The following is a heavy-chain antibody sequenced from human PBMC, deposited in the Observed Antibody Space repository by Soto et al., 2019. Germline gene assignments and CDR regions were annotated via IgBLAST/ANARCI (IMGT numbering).Heavy chain of an antibody. CDR1: GLTFSDNW. J-gene: IGHJ3*01. CDR3: AREDVENRGSDALDL. V-gene: IGHV3-74*01. D-gene: IGHD3-10*01. CDR2: IKGEANAA. Sequence: GGSLRLSCVASGLTFSDNWMHWVRQTPGKGLVWVSRIKGEANAARYAESVKGRFTISRDNSKNTLFLQMNSLRAEDTALYYCAREDVENRGSDALDLWGRGTMVTVSS.